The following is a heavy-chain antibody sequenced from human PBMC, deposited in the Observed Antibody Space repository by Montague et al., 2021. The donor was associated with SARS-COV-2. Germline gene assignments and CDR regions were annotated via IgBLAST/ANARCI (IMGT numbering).Heavy chain of an antibody. J-gene: IGHJ5*02. V-gene: IGHV4-39*01. CDR2: IYYSGST. D-gene: IGHD2-2*01. Sequence: SETLSLTCTVSGGSISSSSYYWGWIRQPPGKGLEWIGSIYYSGSTYYNPSLKSRVTISVDTSKNQFSLKLSSVTAADTAVYYCAIHLVDRSSTSCYDGRFDPWGQGTLVTVSS. CDR1: GGSISSSSYY. CDR3: AIHLVDRSSTSCYDGRFDP.